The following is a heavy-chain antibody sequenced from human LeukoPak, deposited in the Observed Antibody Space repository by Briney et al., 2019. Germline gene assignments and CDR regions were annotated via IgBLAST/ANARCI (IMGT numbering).Heavy chain of an antibody. Sequence: GGSLRLSCAATGFTFNSYSMNWVRQAPGKGLEWISSISTTNYIYYADSVKGRFTISRDNSKNTLYLQMNSLRAEDTAVYYCAKDFYDSSGYSSPTDYWGQGTLVTVSP. V-gene: IGHV3-21*01. CDR2: ISTTNYI. J-gene: IGHJ4*02. CDR1: GFTFNSYS. CDR3: AKDFYDSSGYSSPTDY. D-gene: IGHD3-22*01.